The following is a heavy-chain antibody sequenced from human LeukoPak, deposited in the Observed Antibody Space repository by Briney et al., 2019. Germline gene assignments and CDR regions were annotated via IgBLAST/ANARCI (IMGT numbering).Heavy chain of an antibody. V-gene: IGHV6-1*01. CDR1: GDSVSSNSAA. J-gene: IGHJ4*02. CDR2: TYYRSKWYN. CDR3: ARERVEYQLLSKREVYHFDY. Sequence: SQTLSLTCAISGDSVSSNSAAWNWIRQSPSRGLEWLGRTYYRSKWYNDYAVSVESRITINPDTSKNQFSLQLNSVTPEDTAVYYCARERVEYQLLSKREVYHFDYWGQGILVTVSS. D-gene: IGHD2-2*01.